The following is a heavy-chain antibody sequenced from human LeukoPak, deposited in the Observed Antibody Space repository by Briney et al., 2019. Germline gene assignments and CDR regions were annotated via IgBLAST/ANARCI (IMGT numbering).Heavy chain of an antibody. CDR3: ARAFWGSGIDF. CDR2: IYTSGST. J-gene: IGHJ4*02. V-gene: IGHV4-61*02. Sequence: PSETLSLTCTVSGGSISSGSFHWNWIRQPAGKGLEWIGRIYTSGSTNYNPSLKSRVTISVDTSKNQFSLKLTSVTAADTAVYYCARAFWGSGIDFWGQGTLVTVSS. CDR1: GGSISSGSFH. D-gene: IGHD3-16*01.